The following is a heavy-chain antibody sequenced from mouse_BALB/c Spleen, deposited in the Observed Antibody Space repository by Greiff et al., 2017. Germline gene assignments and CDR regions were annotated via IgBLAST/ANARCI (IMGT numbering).Heavy chain of an antibody. D-gene: IGHD2-1*01. CDR2: IYPGSGST. CDR3: ARSGGNYRFAY. CDR1: GYTFTDYV. J-gene: IGHJ3*01. V-gene: IGHV1-77*01. Sequence: QVQLKESGPELVKPGASVKMSCKASGYTFTDYVISWVKQRTGQGLEWIGEIYPGSGSTYYNEKFKGKATLTADKSSNTAYMQLSSLTSEDSAVYFCARSGGNYRFAYWGQGTLVTVSA.